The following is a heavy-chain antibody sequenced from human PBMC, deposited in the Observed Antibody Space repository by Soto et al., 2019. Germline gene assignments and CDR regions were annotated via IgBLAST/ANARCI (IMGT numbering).Heavy chain of an antibody. Sequence: PAETLSLTCTVSGVSIINSSYYWGCIRRPPGKGLEWIGTIYYSGITYYNPSLKSRVTISVDTSKNQFSLKLTSVTAADTAVYYCARHGSNWGQGTLVTVSS. CDR1: GVSIINSSYY. CDR2: IYYSGIT. J-gene: IGHJ4*02. CDR3: ARHGSN. V-gene: IGHV4-39*01.